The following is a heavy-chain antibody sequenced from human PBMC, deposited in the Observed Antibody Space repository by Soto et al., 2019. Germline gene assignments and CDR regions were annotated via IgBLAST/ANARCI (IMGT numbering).Heavy chain of an antibody. Sequence: QLQLQESGSGLVKPSETLSLTCAVSGVSISSGGYSWSWIRQQPGKGLEWIAYIYAHGSTYYNPSLKSRVTMSVDGSKHQCSLELGSVTAADPAVYYWARHYNNYCFGFWGQGILVTVSS. CDR1: GVSISSGGYS. CDR2: IYAHGST. V-gene: IGHV4-30-2*01. J-gene: IGHJ4*02. CDR3: ARHYNNYCFGF. D-gene: IGHD4-4*01.